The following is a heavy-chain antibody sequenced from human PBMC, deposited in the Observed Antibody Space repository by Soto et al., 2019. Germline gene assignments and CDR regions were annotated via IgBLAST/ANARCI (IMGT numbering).Heavy chain of an antibody. CDR1: GFTFSSYG. Sequence: QVQLVESGGGVVQPGRSLRLSCAASGFTFSSYGMHWVRQAPGKGLEWVAVISYDGSNKYYADSVKGRFTISRDNSTNTLYLQMNSLRAEDTAVYYCAKGADYWGQGTLVTVSS. J-gene: IGHJ4*02. CDR3: AKGADY. V-gene: IGHV3-30*18. CDR2: ISYDGSNK.